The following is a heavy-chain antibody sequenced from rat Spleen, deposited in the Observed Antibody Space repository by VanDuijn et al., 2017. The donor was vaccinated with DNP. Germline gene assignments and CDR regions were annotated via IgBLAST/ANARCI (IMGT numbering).Heavy chain of an antibody. Sequence: VQLKESGPGLVQPSQTLSLTCTVSGFSLTNYHVDWVRQTPGKGLEWMGCLNSAGSTNYNPSLKSRISITRDTSKNQFFLQVNSVTTEDTATYYCARSGTTGMGYWGQGVMVTVSS. V-gene: IGHV3-3*01. D-gene: IGHD1-7*01. CDR2: LNSAGST. CDR3: ARSGTTGMGY. CDR1: GFSLTNYHV. J-gene: IGHJ2*01.